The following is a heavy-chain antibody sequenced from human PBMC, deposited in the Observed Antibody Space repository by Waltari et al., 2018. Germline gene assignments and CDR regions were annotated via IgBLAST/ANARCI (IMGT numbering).Heavy chain of an antibody. V-gene: IGHV4-34*01. Sequence: QVQLQQWGAGLLQPSENLSPTCAVYAGSFSGYYWTWIRQPPGKGLEWIGEIKHSGSTNYNPSLKSRVTISVDTSKNQFSLKLSSVTAADTAVYYCARSNPVRTFDYWGQGTLVTVSS. CDR3: ARSNPVRTFDY. CDR1: AGSFSGYY. CDR2: IKHSGST. J-gene: IGHJ4*02.